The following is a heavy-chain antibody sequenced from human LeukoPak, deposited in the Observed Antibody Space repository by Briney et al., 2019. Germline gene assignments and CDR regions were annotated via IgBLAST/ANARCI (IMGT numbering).Heavy chain of an antibody. CDR3: ASGLLGTIAARADY. CDR2: IYYSGST. V-gene: IGHV4-59*01. J-gene: IGHJ4*02. D-gene: IGHD6-6*01. CDR1: GGSISSYY. Sequence: SETLSLTCTVSGGSISSYYWSWIRQPPGKGLEWIGYIYYSGSTNYNPSLKSRVTISIDTSKNQFSLKLSSVTAADTAVYYCASGLLGTIAARADYWGQGTLVTVSS.